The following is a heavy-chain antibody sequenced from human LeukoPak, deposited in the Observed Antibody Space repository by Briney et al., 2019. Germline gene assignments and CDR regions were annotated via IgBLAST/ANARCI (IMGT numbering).Heavy chain of an antibody. J-gene: IGHJ6*03. Sequence: PGGSLRLSCAASGFTFSSYSMNWVRQAPGKGLEWVSSISSSSSTIYYADSVKGRFTISRDNAKNSLYLQMNSLRADDTAVYYCARDKGQQGNCSSTSCYAQDYYYYYMDVWGKGTTVTVSS. V-gene: IGHV3-48*01. CDR2: ISSSSSTI. CDR1: GFTFSSYS. D-gene: IGHD2-2*01. CDR3: ARDKGQQGNCSSTSCYAQDYYYYYMDV.